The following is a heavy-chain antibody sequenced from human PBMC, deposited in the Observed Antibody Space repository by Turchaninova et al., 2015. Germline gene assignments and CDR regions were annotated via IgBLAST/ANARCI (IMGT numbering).Heavy chain of an antibody. CDR1: GGTFSNYG. J-gene: IGHJ6*03. V-gene: IGHV1-69*06. CDR3: ARGGTSLYYSYMDV. CDR2: IIPGFGTA. Sequence: QVQLVQSGAEVKKPGSSVRVSCKASGGTFSNYGINWVRQAPGQGVEWMGGIIPGFGTANYAQKVQARVTSTADTSTSTADMELSSLTSEDTAVYFCARGGTSLYYSYMDVWGKGTTVTVS. D-gene: IGHD2-2*01.